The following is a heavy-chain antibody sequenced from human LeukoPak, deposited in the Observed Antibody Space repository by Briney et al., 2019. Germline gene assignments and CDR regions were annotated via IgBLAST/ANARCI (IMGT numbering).Heavy chain of an antibody. CDR2: IYHSGNT. V-gene: IGHV4-31*03. CDR3: ARDTRIEWLRFLDY. J-gene: IGHJ4*02. CDR1: GDSISNGGSISNGGHY. Sequence: PSETLSLTCTVSGDSISNGGSISNGGHYWSWIRQFPGKGLEWIGYIYHSGNTYYNPSLERRVTISVDTSENRFSLKLNSVTAADTAIYYCARDTRIEWLRFLDYWGQGILVTVSS. D-gene: IGHD5-12*01.